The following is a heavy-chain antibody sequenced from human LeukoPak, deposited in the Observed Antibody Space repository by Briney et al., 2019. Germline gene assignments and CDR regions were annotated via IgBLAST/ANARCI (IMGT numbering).Heavy chain of an antibody. CDR2: IYTSGST. Sequence: SETLSLTCTVSGGSISSGSYYWSWIRQPAGKGLEWIGRIYTSGSTNYNPSLKSRVTISVDTSKNQFSLKLSSVTAADTAVYYCARDGITAMAYDYWGQGTLVTVSS. CDR3: ARDGITAMAYDY. V-gene: IGHV4-61*02. D-gene: IGHD5-18*01. CDR1: GGSISSGSYY. J-gene: IGHJ4*02.